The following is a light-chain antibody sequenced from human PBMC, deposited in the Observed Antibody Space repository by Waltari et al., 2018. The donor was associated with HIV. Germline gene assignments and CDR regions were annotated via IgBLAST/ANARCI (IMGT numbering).Light chain of an antibody. J-gene: IGKJ4*01. V-gene: IGKV3-11*01. Sequence: ETVLTQSPATLSLSPGERATLSCRASQSVRSYLAWYQQKPGQAPRLLIYDASNRATGIPARFSGSGSGTDFTLTISSLEPEDFAVYYCQQRGNWPSLTFGGGTKVEIK. CDR1: QSVRSY. CDR2: DAS. CDR3: QQRGNWPSLT.